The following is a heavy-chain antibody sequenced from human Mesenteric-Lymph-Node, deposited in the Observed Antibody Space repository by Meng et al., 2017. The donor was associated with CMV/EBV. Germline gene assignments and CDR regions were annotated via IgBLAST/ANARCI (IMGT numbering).Heavy chain of an antibody. V-gene: IGHV3-53*01. CDR1: GFTFDDHG. CDR3: ARAPLRYLFDY. J-gene: IGHJ4*02. D-gene: IGHD4-17*01. CDR2: IYSGGST. Sequence: GESLKISCEASGFTFDDHGMSWVRQAPGKGLEWVSVIYSGGSTYYADSVKGRFTISRDNSKNTLYLQMNSLRAEDTAVYYCARAPLRYLFDYWGQGTLVTVSS.